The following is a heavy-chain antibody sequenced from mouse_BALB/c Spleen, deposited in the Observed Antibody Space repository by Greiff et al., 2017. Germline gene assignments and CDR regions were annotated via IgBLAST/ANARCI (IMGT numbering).Heavy chain of an antibody. J-gene: IGHJ3*01. Sequence: EVQRVESGGGLVKPGGSLKLSCAASGFTFSSYAMSWVRQTPEKRLEWVASISSGGSTYYPDSVKGRFTISRDNARNILYLQMSSLRSEDTAMYYCARGVSYWGQGTLVTVSA. CDR1: GFTFSSYA. D-gene: IGHD2-10*02. CDR3: ARGVSY. CDR2: ISSGGST. V-gene: IGHV5-6-5*01.